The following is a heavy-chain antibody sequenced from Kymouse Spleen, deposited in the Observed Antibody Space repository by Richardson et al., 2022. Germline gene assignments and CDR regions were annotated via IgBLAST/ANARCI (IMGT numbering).Heavy chain of an antibody. J-gene: IGHJ6*02. Sequence: QVQLQESGPGLVKPSDTLSLTCAVSGYSISSSNWWGWIRQPPGKGLEWIGYIYYSGSIYYNPSLKSRVTMSVDTSKNQFSLKLSSVTAVDTAVYYCARTGTGTTDYYYYGMDVWGQGTTVTVSS. CDR2: IYYSGSI. CDR1: GYSISSSNW. D-gene: IGHD1-7*01. V-gene: IGHV4-28*05. CDR3: ARTGTGTTDYYYYGMDV.